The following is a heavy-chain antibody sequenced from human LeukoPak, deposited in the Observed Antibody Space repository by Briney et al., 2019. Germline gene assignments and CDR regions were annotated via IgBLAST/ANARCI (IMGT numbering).Heavy chain of an antibody. J-gene: IGHJ6*01. V-gene: IGHV4-39*07. Sequence: PSETLSLTCAVSGGSISSGGYYWGWIRQPPGKGLEWIGCIYYSGSTYYNPSLKSRVTLSVDTSKKQFSLKLSSVTAAGTAVYYCARGLVEDGVWFGAFYISGPGKMGTVSS. CDR2: IYYSGST. CDR3: ARGLVEDGVWFGAFYI. D-gene: IGHD3-10*01. CDR1: GGSISSGGYY.